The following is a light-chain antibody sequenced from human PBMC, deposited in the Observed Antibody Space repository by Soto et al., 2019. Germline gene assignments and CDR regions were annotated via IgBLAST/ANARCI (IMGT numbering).Light chain of an antibody. CDR2: KAS. J-gene: IGKJ4*01. CDR3: QQYNSYPLT. V-gene: IGKV1-5*03. CDR1: QSISSW. Sequence: DIHMTQSPSTLSASVLDRGTITCRASQSISSWLAWYQQKPGKAPKLLIYKASSLESGVPSRFSGSGSGTEFTLTISSLQPDDFATYYCQQYNSYPLTFGGGTKVDIK.